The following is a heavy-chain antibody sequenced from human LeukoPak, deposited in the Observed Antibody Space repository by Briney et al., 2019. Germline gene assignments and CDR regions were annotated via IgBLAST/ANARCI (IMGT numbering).Heavy chain of an antibody. J-gene: IGHJ5*02. Sequence: GSLRLSCAASGFTFSSYAMSWIRQPPGKGLEWIGEINHSGSTNYNPSLKSRVTISVDTSKNQFSLKLSSVTAADTAVYYCARGRGYYGSGSYKARNWFDPWGQGTLVTVSS. CDR2: INHSGST. D-gene: IGHD3-10*01. CDR3: ARGRGYYGSGSYKARNWFDP. V-gene: IGHV4-34*01. CDR1: GFTFSSYA.